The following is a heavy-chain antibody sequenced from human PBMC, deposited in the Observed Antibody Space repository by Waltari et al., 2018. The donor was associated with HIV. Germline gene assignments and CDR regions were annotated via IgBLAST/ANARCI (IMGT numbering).Heavy chain of an antibody. D-gene: IGHD2-15*01. CDR3: ARTFLYCSGGTCYFDY. V-gene: IGHV1-2*02. CDR2: INPNSGGT. J-gene: IGHJ4*02. CDR1: GYTFTAYY. Sequence: QVQLVQSGAEVKKPGASVTVSCKASGYTFTAYYMHWVRQAPGQGLEWMGWINPNSGGTNYAQKLQGRVTMTRDTSISTAYMELSRLRSDDTAVYYCARTFLYCSGGTCYFDYWGQGTLVTVSS.